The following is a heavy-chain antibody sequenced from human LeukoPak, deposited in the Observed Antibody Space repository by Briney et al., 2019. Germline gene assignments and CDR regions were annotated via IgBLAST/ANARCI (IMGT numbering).Heavy chain of an antibody. J-gene: IGHJ4*02. V-gene: IGHV4-59*12. D-gene: IGHD3-3*01. CDR2: IYYSGST. CDR1: GGSISSYY. Sequence: PSETLSLTCTVSGGSISSYYWSWIRQPPGKGLEWIGYIYYSGSTNYNPSLKSRVTISVDTSKNQFSLKLSSVTAADTAVYYCARAGPGYDFWSGYSRGYYFDYWGQGTLVTVSS. CDR3: ARAGPGYDFWSGYSRGYYFDY.